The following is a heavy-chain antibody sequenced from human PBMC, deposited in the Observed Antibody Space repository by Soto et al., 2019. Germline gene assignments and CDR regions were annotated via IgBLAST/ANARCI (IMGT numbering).Heavy chain of an antibody. Sequence: ASVKVSSKAAGYPFTGYYILWVRQPPGQGLEWMGWINPNSGGTNYAQKFQGWVTMTRDTSISTAYMELSRLRSDDTAVYYCARDGSGSLPNFDYWGQGTLVTVSS. CDR2: INPNSGGT. V-gene: IGHV1-2*04. D-gene: IGHD3-3*01. CDR3: ARDGSGSLPNFDY. J-gene: IGHJ4*02. CDR1: GYPFTGYY.